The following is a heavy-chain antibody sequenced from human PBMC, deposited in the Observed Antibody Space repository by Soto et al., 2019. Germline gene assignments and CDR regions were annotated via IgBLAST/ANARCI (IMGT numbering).Heavy chain of an antibody. V-gene: IGHV4-30-4*01. J-gene: IGHJ2*01. CDR2: ICSSGST. D-gene: IGHD3-22*01. Sequence: QVQLQESGPGLVKPSQTLSLTCTVSGGSISSCDYYWSWIRQPPGKGLEWFGYICSSGSTYYNPTLKSPVTMSVDTSKNQFSLKLSSVAAADMAVYYCATLEQYCYDSSGYSGWYFDIWGRGTLVTVSS. CDR1: GGSISSCDYY. CDR3: ATLEQYCYDSSGYSGWYFDI.